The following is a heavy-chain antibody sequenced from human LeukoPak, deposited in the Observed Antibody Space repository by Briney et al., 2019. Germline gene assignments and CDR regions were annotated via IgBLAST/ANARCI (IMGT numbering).Heavy chain of an antibody. J-gene: IGHJ4*02. D-gene: IGHD3-9*01. CDR3: ARDFGWLSGFDN. CDR2: ISYDGTNK. V-gene: IGHV3-30-3*01. Sequence: PGGSLRLSCAASGFTFSSYAIHWGRQAPGKGLEWVAIISYDGTNKYYADSVRGRFTISRDNSKNTLYLQMNSLRAVDTAVYYCARDFGWLSGFDNWGQGILVTVSS. CDR1: GFTFSSYA.